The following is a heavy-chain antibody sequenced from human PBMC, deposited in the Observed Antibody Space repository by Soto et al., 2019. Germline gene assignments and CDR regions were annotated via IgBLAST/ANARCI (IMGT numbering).Heavy chain of an antibody. CDR1: GGSISSYY. CDR3: ARSPTSAYYYPGAFDI. Sequence: QVQLQESGPGLVKPSETLSLTCTVSGGSISSYYWSWIRQPPGKGLEWIAYIYYSGSTNYNPSLKIRVTISVDTSKNQFSLKLSSVTAADTAVYYCARSPTSAYYYPGAFDIWGQGTTVTVSS. V-gene: IGHV4-59*12. J-gene: IGHJ3*02. CDR2: IYYSGST. D-gene: IGHD3-22*01.